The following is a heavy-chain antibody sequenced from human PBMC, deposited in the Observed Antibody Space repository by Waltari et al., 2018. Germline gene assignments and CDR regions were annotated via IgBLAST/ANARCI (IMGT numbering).Heavy chain of an antibody. CDR1: GFTFSTYG. D-gene: IGHD3-22*01. Sequence: QMVESGGGVVQPGRSLRLSCEVSGFTFSTYGMHWFRQAPGKGLEWVAFISFDGSKIKYGDSVKGRLTISRDNSRLFLQLNSLTAVDTAMYFCARGGGLYYNDGSGPIDYWGQGTLVTVSS. CDR3: ARGGGLYYNDGSGPIDY. CDR2: ISFDGSKI. V-gene: IGHV3-33*05. J-gene: IGHJ4*02.